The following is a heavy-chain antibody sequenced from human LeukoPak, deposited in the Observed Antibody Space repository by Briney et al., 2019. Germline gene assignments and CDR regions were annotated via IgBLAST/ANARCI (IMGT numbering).Heavy chain of an antibody. V-gene: IGHV4-30-2*01. CDR1: GGSISSGGYY. Sequence: SQTLSLTCTVSGGSISSGGYYWSWIRQPPGKGLEWIGYIYHSGSTYYNPSLKSRVTISVDRSKNQFSLKLSSVTAADTAVYYCARAFRSGSYYEDYWGQGTLVTVSS. J-gene: IGHJ4*02. CDR3: ARAFRSGSYYEDY. CDR2: IYHSGST. D-gene: IGHD1-26*01.